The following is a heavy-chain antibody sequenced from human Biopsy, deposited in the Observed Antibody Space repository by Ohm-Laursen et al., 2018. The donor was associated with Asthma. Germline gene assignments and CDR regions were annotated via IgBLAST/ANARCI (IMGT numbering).Heavy chain of an antibody. J-gene: IGHJ6*02. V-gene: IGHV1-69*13. CDR1: GYTFINYA. Sequence: VASVKVSCKASGYTFINYAIHWVRQAPRQGLEWMGGLIPVLGAADYAPMFEGRVTITADESTSTAYLELTSLRFEDTAVYYCARGYSGTDRIVYYYSGMEVWGRGTTVTVSS. D-gene: IGHD5-12*01. CDR3: ARGYSGTDRIVYYYSGMEV. CDR2: LIPVLGAA.